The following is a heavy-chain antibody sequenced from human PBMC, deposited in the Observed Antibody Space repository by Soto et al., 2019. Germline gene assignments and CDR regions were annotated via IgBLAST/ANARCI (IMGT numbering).Heavy chain of an antibody. V-gene: IGHV6-1*01. CDR2: TYYRTRWYN. CDR3: AAATRGYLYYCLDV. J-gene: IGHJ6*02. CDR1: GDTVSSNRAA. Sequence: QTLSLTCAISGDTVSSNRAAWNWIRQSPSRGLEWLGRTYYRTRWYNDYAVSVKGRITINPDPSRNQFYLQVNSVTSEDTAVYYCAAATRGYLYYCLDVWGQGTTVTVSS. D-gene: IGHD5-12*01.